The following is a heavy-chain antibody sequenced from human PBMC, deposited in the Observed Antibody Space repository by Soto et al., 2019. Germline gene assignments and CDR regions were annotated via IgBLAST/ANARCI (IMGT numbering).Heavy chain of an antibody. Sequence: GGFLRLSCAASGFTFVDYAMHWVRQAPGKGLEWVSGISWNSGSIGYADSVKGRFTISRDNAKNSLYLQMNSLRAEDTALYYCAKAPSANYYYYYMDVWGKGTTVTSP. J-gene: IGHJ6*03. CDR1: GFTFVDYA. CDR2: ISWNSGSI. D-gene: IGHD2-15*01. CDR3: AKAPSANYYYYYMDV. V-gene: IGHV3-9*01.